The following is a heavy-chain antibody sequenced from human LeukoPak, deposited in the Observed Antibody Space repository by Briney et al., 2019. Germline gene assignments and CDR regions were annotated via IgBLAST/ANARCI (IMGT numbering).Heavy chain of an antibody. CDR2: INPNSGGT. Sequence: ASVKVSCKASGYTFTGYYMHWVRQAPGQGLEWMGWINPNSGGTNYAQKFQGRVTMTRDTSISTAYMELSRLRSDDTAVYYCAIELDDEQEAFDIWGQGTMVTVSS. D-gene: IGHD1/OR15-1a*01. CDR1: GYTFTGYY. V-gene: IGHV1-2*02. CDR3: AIELDDEQEAFDI. J-gene: IGHJ3*02.